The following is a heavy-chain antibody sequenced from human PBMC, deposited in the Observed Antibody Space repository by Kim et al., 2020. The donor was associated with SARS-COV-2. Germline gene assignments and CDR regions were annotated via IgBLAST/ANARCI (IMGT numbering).Heavy chain of an antibody. D-gene: IGHD3-3*01. CDR2: INTNTGNP. J-gene: IGHJ6*04. V-gene: IGHV7-4-1*02. Sequence: ASVKVSCKPSGYTFTSYAMNWVRQAPGQGLEWMGWINTNTGNPTYAQGFTGRFVFSLDTSVSTAYLQISSLKAEDTAVYYCASVYYEFWSGYSRMDVWGKGNTVTVSS. CDR3: ASVYYEFWSGYSRMDV. CDR1: GYTFTSYA.